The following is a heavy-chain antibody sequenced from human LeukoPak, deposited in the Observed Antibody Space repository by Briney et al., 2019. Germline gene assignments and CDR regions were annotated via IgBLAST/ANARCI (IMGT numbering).Heavy chain of an antibody. CDR3: ARNYYDSSGYYYPFDY. CDR1: GGSISSSDYY. V-gene: IGHV4-30-4*01. Sequence: SETLSLTCTVSGGSISSSDYYWSWIRQPPGQGLEWIGHIYHSGSTFYNPSLKSRVSISVDTSKNQFSLKLSSVTAADTAVYYCARNYYDSSGYYYPFDYWGQGILVTVSS. J-gene: IGHJ4*02. D-gene: IGHD3-22*01. CDR2: IYHSGST.